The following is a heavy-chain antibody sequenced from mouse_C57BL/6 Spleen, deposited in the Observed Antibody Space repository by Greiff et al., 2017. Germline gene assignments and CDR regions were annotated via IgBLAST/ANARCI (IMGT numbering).Heavy chain of an antibody. CDR2: ISSGGSYT. CDR1: GFTFSSYG. J-gene: IGHJ1*03. CDR3: ARQDYRYFDV. Sequence: EVQLVESGGDLVKPGGSLKLSCAASGFTFSSYGMSWVRQTPDKRLEWVATISSGGSYTYYPDSVKGRFTISRDKAKNTLYLQMSSLKAEDTAMYYCARQDYRYFDVWGTGTTVTVSS. V-gene: IGHV5-6*01.